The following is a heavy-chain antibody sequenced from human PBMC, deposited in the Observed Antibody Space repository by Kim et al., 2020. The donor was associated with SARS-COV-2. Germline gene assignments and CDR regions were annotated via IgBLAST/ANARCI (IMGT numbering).Heavy chain of an antibody. CDR2: ITGSGDIT. D-gene: IGHD6-13*01. Sequence: GGSLRLSCVASGFTFSNYGMTWVRQAPGGGLEWVSGITGSGDITAYADSVKGRFTISRDNSKNTLYLQMSSLRAEDTAIYYFANPRQPDYWGQGTLVTVS. J-gene: IGHJ4*02. V-gene: IGHV3-23*01. CDR3: ANPRQPDY. CDR1: GFTFSNYG.